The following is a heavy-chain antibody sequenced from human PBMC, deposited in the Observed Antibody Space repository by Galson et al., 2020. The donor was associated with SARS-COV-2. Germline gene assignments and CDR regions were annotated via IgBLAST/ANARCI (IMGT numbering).Heavy chain of an antibody. D-gene: IGHD3-10*01. Sequence: GGSLRLSCAASGFTFSSYAMHWVRQAPGKGLEWVAVISYDGSNKYYADSVKGRFTISRDNSNNTLYLQMNSLRAEDTAVYYCAREIGQDYYGSRSYYPKNWFDPWGQGTLVTVSS. V-gene: IGHV3-30-3*01. CDR1: GFTFSSYA. J-gene: IGHJ5*02. CDR2: ISYDGSNK. CDR3: AREIGQDYYGSRSYYPKNWFDP.